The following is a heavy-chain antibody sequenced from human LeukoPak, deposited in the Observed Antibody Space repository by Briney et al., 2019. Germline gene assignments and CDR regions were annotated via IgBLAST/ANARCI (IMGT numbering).Heavy chain of an antibody. CDR2: IWYDGSNK. V-gene: IGHV3-33*01. J-gene: IGHJ4*02. CDR1: GFTFSSYG. Sequence: GRSLRLSCAASGFTFSSYGMHWVRQAPGKGRGWVAIIWYDGSNKYYADSVKGRFTISRDNSKNTLYLQMNSLRAEDTAVYYCARDGYCSSTSCAPGDYWGQGTLVTVSS. CDR3: ARDGYCSSTSCAPGDY. D-gene: IGHD2-2*03.